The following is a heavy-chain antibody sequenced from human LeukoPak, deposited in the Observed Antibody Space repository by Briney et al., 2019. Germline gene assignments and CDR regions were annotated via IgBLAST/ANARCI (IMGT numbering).Heavy chain of an antibody. Sequence: ASVKVSCKASGGTFSSYAISWVRQAPGQGLEWMGRIIPIFGTANYAQKFQGRGTTTTVESTSTAYMELRSPGTEATAAFYYASYSRDGYAYFDYWGQGTLVTVRS. J-gene: IGHJ4*02. CDR2: IIPIFGTA. V-gene: IGHV1-69*05. CDR1: GGTFSSYA. CDR3: ASYSRDGYAYFDY. D-gene: IGHD5-24*01.